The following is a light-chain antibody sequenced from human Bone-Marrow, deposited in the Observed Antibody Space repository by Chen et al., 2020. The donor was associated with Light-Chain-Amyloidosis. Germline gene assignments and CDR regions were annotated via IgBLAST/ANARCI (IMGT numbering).Light chain of an antibody. CDR1: QRLSKF. Sequence: EIVLTQSPATLSLSPGERAALSCRASQRLSKFLAWYQHKPGQAPRLLIYDASIRATGIPARFRCSGSGTDFTLTNNSLEPEDFAVYYCQERTNWPLYTFGQGTKLEI. V-gene: IGKV3-11*01. CDR3: QERTNWPLYT. CDR2: DAS. J-gene: IGKJ2*01.